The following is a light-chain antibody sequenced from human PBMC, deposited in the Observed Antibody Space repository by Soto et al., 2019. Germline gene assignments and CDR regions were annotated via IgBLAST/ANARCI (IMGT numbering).Light chain of an antibody. CDR2: DAS. V-gene: IGKV1-5*01. Sequence: DRQFTQSPSFLSASVGDRVTITCRASQSISSWLAWYQQKPGKAPKLLIYDASQLETGVPSRFSGSGSGTDFTFTINSLQPEDIGTYYCQHYNSFPITFGQGTRLEI. CDR1: QSISSW. J-gene: IGKJ5*01. CDR3: QHYNSFPIT.